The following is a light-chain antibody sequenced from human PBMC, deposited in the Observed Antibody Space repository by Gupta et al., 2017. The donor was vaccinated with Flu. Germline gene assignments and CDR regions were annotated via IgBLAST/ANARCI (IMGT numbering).Light chain of an antibody. V-gene: IGLV1-51*02. CDR2: ENN. CDR3: GTWDGSLSTDV. CDR1: SPNIGNTY. J-gene: IGLJ1*01. Sequence: QSVLTQPPSISAATGQSVTISCSGSSPNIGNTYVSWYQQLPGTAPKLFIYENNKRPSGIPDRVSGSKSGTSAALGITGLQTGDEADYYCGTWDGSLSTDVFGTGTKVTVL.